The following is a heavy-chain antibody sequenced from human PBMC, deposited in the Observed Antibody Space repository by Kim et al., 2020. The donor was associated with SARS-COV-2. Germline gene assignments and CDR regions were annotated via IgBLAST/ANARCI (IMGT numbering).Heavy chain of an antibody. CDR1: GFTFDDYA. CDR2: ISGDGGST. V-gene: IGHV3-43*02. Sequence: GGSLRLSCAASGFTFDDYAMHWVRQAPGKGLEWVSLISGDGGSTYYADSVKGRFTISRDNSKNSLYLQMNSLRTEDTALYYCARGLDSIVVAGNWFDPWGQGTLVTVSS. D-gene: IGHD6-19*01. J-gene: IGHJ5*02. CDR3: ARGLDSIVVAGNWFDP.